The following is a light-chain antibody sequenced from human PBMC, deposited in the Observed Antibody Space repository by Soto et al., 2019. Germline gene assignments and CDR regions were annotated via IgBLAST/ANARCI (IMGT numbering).Light chain of an antibody. J-gene: IGLJ3*02. Sequence: QSALTQPASVSGSPGQSITISCSGTHNLVSWYQHVPVKGPRLIIYEVTERPSGVSSRFSGSKSVDTASLIISGLQAEDEAIYYCCLYVGDHTVVFGVGTTLPVL. V-gene: IGLV2-23*02. CDR2: EVT. CDR3: CLYVGDHTVV. CDR1: HNL.